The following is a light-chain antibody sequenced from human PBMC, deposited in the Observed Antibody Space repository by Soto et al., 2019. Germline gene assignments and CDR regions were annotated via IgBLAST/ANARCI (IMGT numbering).Light chain of an antibody. V-gene: IGKV3-11*01. CDR1: QRVSSY. CDR2: DTS. Sequence: EIVLTQSPATLSLSPGERATFSCRASQRVSSYLAWYQQKPGQAPRLLIYDTSKRAIGIPARFSGSGSGTDFTLTISSLEPEDFALYYCQQRTNWPPIIFGQGTRLEIK. CDR3: QQRTNWPPII. J-gene: IGKJ5*01.